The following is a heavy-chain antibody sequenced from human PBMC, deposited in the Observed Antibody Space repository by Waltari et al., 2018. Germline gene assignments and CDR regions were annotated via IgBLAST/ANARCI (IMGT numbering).Heavy chain of an antibody. CDR3: AKPPLTYDGGWYTWYFDL. V-gene: IGHV3-23*01. J-gene: IGHJ2*01. D-gene: IGHD2-15*01. Sequence: EVQLLESGGDLVQPGGSLRLSCAASGFTFSRYAMSWVRQAPGKGLEWISTIRDGGSNTYYADSVRGRFTISRDDSKSTLDLQMNSLRAEDTAIYYCAKPPLTYDGGWYTWYFDLWGRGTLVTVSS. CDR1: GFTFSRYA. CDR2: IRDGGSNT.